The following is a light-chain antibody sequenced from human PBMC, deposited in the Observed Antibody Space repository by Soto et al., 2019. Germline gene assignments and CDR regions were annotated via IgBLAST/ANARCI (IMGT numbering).Light chain of an antibody. V-gene: IGKV1-27*01. CDR2: AAS. CDR3: LQHNSYLWT. CDR1: QGIFNF. J-gene: IGKJ1*01. Sequence: DIPATQGPASRSATVGDRVTMPCRASQGIFNFLAWYQQKPGKVPNLLIHAASTLQSGVPSRFSGSGSGTEFTLTISSLQPEDVATYDCLQHNSYLWTFAQGTKVDI.